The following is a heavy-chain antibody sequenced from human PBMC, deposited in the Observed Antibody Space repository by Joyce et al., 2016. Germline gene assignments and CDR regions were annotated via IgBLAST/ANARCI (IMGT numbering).Heavy chain of an antibody. V-gene: IGHV4-61*08. J-gene: IGHJ5*02. CDR2: ISYIGTT. CDR3: ARVCCFGRFDP. Sequence: QVQLQESGPGLVKSSGTLSLTCTVSGGSVSRTGDFWSWFRQSPASGLEWIGQISYIGTTNYNSSFKSRVTISIDSSKNQFSLRLNSVTSADTAVYYCARVCCFGRFDPWGQETLVSVSS. D-gene: IGHD3-16*01. CDR1: GGSVSRTGDF.